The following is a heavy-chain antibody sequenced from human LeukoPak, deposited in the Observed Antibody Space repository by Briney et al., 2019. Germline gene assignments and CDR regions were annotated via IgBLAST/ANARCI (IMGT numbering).Heavy chain of an antibody. V-gene: IGHV4-39*01. Sequence: PSKTLSLTCTVSGGSISSSSYYWGWIRQPPGKGLEWIGSIYYSGSTYYNPSLKSRVTISVDTSKNQFSLKLSSMTAADTAVYYCASGWEPRRGDAFDIWGQGTMVTVSS. CDR1: GGSISSSSYY. J-gene: IGHJ3*02. CDR2: IYYSGST. CDR3: ASGWEPRRGDAFDI. D-gene: IGHD1-26*01.